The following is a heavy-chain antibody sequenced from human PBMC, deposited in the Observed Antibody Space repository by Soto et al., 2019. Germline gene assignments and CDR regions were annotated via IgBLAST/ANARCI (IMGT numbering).Heavy chain of an antibody. D-gene: IGHD3-10*01. J-gene: IGHJ4*02. CDR3: TRLISAAQDY. Sequence: EVLLVESGGGLVQPGGSLKLSCAASGFVFKDSSIHWVRQASGKGLEWVGRIRDRAFSYATAYAASVKGRFTISRDDSXXXXXXXXXXLKTEDTAIYYCTRLISAAQDYWGQGTLVTVSS. CDR1: GFVFKDSS. CDR2: IRDRAFSYAT. V-gene: IGHV3-73*01.